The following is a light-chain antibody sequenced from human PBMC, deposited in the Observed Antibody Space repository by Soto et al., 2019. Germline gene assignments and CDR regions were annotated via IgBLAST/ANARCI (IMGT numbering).Light chain of an antibody. CDR2: ADN. CDR3: QSYDTSLSGVI. CDR1: SSNIGAGYD. J-gene: IGLJ2*01. Sequence: QPVLTQTPSVPGAPGQKITMSCTGSSSNIGAGYDVHWYQQIPGAAPRLLIYADNNRPSGVPDRFSASKSGTSASLAITGLQGEDEANYYCQSYDTSLSGVIFGAGTKLTVL. V-gene: IGLV1-40*01.